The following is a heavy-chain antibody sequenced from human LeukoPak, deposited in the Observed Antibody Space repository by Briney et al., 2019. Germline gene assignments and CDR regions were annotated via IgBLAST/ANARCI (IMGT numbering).Heavy chain of an antibody. CDR3: ARDFGTTGWHTFDY. J-gene: IGHJ4*02. Sequence: SQTLSHTCVVSGGSVSSKNGAWNWIRQSPSRGLEWLGRTYYRSKWYNDYAESMEGRMTISQDTSKNQYSLHLNSVTPDDTAVYYCARDFGTTGWHTFDYWGQGTLVTVSS. CDR1: GGSVSSKNGA. D-gene: IGHD6-19*01. CDR2: TYYRSKWYN. V-gene: IGHV6-1*01.